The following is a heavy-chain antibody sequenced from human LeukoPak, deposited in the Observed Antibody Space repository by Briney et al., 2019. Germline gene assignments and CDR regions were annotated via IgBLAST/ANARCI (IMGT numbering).Heavy chain of an antibody. D-gene: IGHD3-22*01. J-gene: IGHJ4*02. V-gene: IGHV1-58*01. CDR1: GFTFTSSA. CDR3: ARGWDSSGQIPFFY. Sequence: SVKVSCKASGFTFTSSAVQWVRQARGQRLEWIGWIVVGSGNTNYAQKFQERVTITRDMSTSTAYMELSSLRSEDTAVYYCARGWDSSGQIPFFYWGQGTLVTVSS. CDR2: IVVGSGNT.